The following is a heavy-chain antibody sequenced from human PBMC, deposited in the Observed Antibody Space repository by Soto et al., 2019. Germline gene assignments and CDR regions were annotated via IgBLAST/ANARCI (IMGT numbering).Heavy chain of an antibody. J-gene: IGHJ4*02. CDR2: LYPDGRA. V-gene: IGHV3-53*01. D-gene: IGHD3-22*01. CDR3: ARGLGREYHDNGGHFHLDY. CDR1: GVTVNSNY. Sequence: GGDLRVSCSASGVTVNSNYLTWVRQAPGKGLKWVSVLYPDGRAYYADSVKGRFTISTDNSKNTVFLQMNTLRAEDTAFYYCARGLGREYHDNGGHFHLDYWGQGTLVPVPS.